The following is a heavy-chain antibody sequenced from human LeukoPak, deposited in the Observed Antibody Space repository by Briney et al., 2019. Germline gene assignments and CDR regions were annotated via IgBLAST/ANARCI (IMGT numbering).Heavy chain of an antibody. Sequence: GGSLRLSCAASGFTFSSYSMNWVRQAPGKGLDWVSSISSSSSNIYYADSVKGRFTISRDNAKNSLYLQMNSLRAEDMALYYCAKGRGNWNYDAFDIWGQGTMVTVSS. V-gene: IGHV3-21*04. CDR3: AKGRGNWNYDAFDI. CDR1: GFTFSSYS. D-gene: IGHD1-7*01. J-gene: IGHJ3*02. CDR2: ISSSSSNI.